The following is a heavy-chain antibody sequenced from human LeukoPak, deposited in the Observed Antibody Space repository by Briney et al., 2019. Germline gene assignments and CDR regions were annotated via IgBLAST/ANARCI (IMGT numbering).Heavy chain of an antibody. J-gene: IGHJ4*02. V-gene: IGHV1-18*01. CDR3: ARAINYCTSSSCPLWY. Sequence: ASVKVSCKASGYTFTSYGFTWVRQAPGQGLEWMGWISAYNGDTNYPQKLQGRVTMTTDTSTSTAYMELGSLRSDDTAVYYCARAINYCTSSSCPLWYWGQGTLVTVSS. D-gene: IGHD2-2*01. CDR1: GYTFTSYG. CDR2: ISAYNGDT.